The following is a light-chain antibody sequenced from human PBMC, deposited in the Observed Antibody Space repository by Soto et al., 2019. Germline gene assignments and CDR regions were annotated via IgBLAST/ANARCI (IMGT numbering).Light chain of an antibody. Sequence: ENVLTQSQGTLSLSPGETATLSCRASQSVNNNYLAWYQQKPGQSPRLVIYGASNRATGIPDRFSGSGSGTDFTLTISRLEPEDFAVYYCQQYGSSPITFGQGTRLDIK. V-gene: IGKV3-20*01. J-gene: IGKJ5*01. CDR2: GAS. CDR1: QSVNNNY. CDR3: QQYGSSPIT.